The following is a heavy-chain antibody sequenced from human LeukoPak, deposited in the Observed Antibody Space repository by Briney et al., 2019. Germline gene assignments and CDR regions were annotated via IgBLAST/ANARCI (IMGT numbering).Heavy chain of an antibody. J-gene: IGHJ5*02. CDR2: IYYSGST. D-gene: IGHD2-2*01. V-gene: IGHV4-31*03. CDR1: GGSISSGGYY. CDR3: ARDEGSKGYNWFDP. Sequence: SETLSLTCTVSGGSISSGGYYWSWIRQHPGKGLEWIGYIYYSGSTYYNPSLKSRVTISVDTSKNQFSLKLSFVTAADTAVYYCARDEGSKGYNWFDPWGQGTLVTVSS.